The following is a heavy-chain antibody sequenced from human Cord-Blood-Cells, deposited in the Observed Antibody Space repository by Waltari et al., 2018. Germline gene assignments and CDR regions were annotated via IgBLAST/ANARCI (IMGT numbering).Heavy chain of an antibody. CDR1: GGSFSGYY. J-gene: IGHJ3*02. CDR3: ARFHSDWYAFDI. D-gene: IGHD6-19*01. CDR2: SNHSGST. V-gene: IGHV4-34*01. Sequence: QVQLQQWGAGLLKPSETLSLTCAVYGGSFSGYYWSWIRQPPGKGLEWIGESNHSGSTNYNPSLKSRVTISVDTSKNQFSLKLSSVTAADTAVYYCARFHSDWYAFDIWGQGTMVTVSS.